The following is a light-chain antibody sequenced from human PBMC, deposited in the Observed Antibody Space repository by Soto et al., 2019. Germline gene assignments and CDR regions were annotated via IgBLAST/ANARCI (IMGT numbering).Light chain of an antibody. Sequence: DLQMTQSPSTVSASVGDTVSIKCRASQSVNNWLAWYQLQPGKAPKLLIYDASTLGSGVPSRFSGSRSGTEFTLTIRRLQPDDFATYFCQQYSTYLTFGQGTKVEI. CDR1: QSVNNW. CDR3: QQYSTYLT. V-gene: IGKV1-5*01. J-gene: IGKJ1*01. CDR2: DAS.